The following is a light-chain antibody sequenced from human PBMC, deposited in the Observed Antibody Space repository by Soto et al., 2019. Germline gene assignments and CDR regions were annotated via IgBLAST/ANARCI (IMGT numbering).Light chain of an antibody. V-gene: IGLV2-14*03. J-gene: IGLJ1*01. CDR2: DVS. CDR3: SSYTTSNTRQIV. CDR1: SSDVGGYNY. Sequence: QSALTQPASVSGSPGQSITISCTGTSSDVGGYNYVSWYQHHPGEAPKLMIYDVSNRPSGVSNRFSGSKSGNTASLTISGLQPEDEADSYCSSYTTSNTRQIVFGTGTKLTVL.